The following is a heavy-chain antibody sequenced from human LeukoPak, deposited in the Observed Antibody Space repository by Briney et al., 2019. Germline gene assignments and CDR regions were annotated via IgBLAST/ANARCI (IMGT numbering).Heavy chain of an antibody. V-gene: IGHV3-21*01. J-gene: IGHJ5*02. Sequence: GGSLRLSCAASGFTFSSYSLNWLRQAPGKGLEWISYISSSGSNVYYAASVEGRFTISRDNAKHSLYLQMSSLRAEDTAVYYCVRTAFGWSLVGGNWFDPWGQGTPVTVSS. CDR1: GFTFSSYS. CDR3: VRTAFGWSLVGGNWFDP. CDR2: ISSSGSNV. D-gene: IGHD6-19*01.